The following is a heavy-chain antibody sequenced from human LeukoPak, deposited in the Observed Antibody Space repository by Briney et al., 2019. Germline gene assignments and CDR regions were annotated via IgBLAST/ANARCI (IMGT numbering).Heavy chain of an antibody. Sequence: ASVKVSCKASGYTFTGYYMHWVRQAPGRGLEWMGWINPNSGGTNYAQKFQGRVTMTRDTSISTAYMELSRLRSDDTAVYYCARAYSRYSNYDYWGQGTLVTVSS. J-gene: IGHJ4*02. D-gene: IGHD4-11*01. CDR2: INPNSGGT. CDR3: ARAYSRYSNYDY. V-gene: IGHV1-2*02. CDR1: GYTFTGYY.